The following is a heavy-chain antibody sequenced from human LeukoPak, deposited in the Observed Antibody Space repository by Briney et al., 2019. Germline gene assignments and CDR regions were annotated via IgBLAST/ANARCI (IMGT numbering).Heavy chain of an antibody. CDR2: IYYSGTT. D-gene: IGHD2-2*01. CDR1: GGSISSGGYY. Sequence: SETLSLTCTVSGGSISSGGYYWNWIRQHPGKGLEWIGYIYYSGTTYYNPSLRSRLTMSVDTSKNQFSLELSSVTAADTAVYYCVRRTLGYCGSTTCSHFDSWGQGTLVTVSS. J-gene: IGHJ4*02. CDR3: VRRTLGYCGSTTCSHFDS. V-gene: IGHV4-31*03.